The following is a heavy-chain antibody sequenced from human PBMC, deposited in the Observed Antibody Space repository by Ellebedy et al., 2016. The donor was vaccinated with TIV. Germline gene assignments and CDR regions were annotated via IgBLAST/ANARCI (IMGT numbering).Heavy chain of an antibody. CDR3: AKGAIAVVVAASLIDP. CDR1: GYTFTGYY. V-gene: IGHV1-2*02. J-gene: IGHJ5*02. CDR2: INPNSGAT. Sequence: AASVKVSCKASGYTFTGYYLHWARQVPGQGLEWMGWINPNSGATNYAQKFQGRVTMTRDTSITTAYLELSRLGSDDTAVYYCAKGAIAVVVAASLIDPWGQGTLVTVSS. D-gene: IGHD2-15*01.